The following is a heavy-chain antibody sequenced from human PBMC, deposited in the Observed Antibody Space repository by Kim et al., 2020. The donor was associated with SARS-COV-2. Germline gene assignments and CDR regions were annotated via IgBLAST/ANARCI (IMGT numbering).Heavy chain of an antibody. CDR2: ISYDGGNK. CDR3: ARPPNPTVTTCWFDP. D-gene: IGHD4-17*01. V-gene: IGHV3-30*04. CDR1: GFTFSSYA. Sequence: GGSLRLSCAASGFTFSSYAMLWVRQAPGKGLEWVAVISYDGGNKYYADSVKGRFTISRDNSKNTLYLQMNSLRAEDTAVYYCARPPNPTVTTCWFDPWGQGALVTVSS. J-gene: IGHJ5*02.